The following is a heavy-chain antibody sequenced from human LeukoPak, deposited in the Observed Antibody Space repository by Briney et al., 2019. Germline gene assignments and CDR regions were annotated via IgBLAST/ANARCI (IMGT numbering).Heavy chain of an antibody. Sequence: GGSLRLSCTASGFTFGDYAMSWVRQAPGKGLEWVGFIRSKAYGGTTEYAASVKGRFTISRDNSKNTLYLQMNSLRAEDTAVYYCARQHIVVVTAITYYYYGMDVWGQGTTVTVSS. CDR1: GFTFGDYA. J-gene: IGHJ6*02. V-gene: IGHV3-49*04. CDR3: ARQHIVVVTAITYYYYGMDV. D-gene: IGHD2-21*02. CDR2: IRSKAYGGTT.